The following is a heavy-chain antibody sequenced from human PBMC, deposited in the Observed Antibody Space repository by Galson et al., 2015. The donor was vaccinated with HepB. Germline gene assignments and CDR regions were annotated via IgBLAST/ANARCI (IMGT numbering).Heavy chain of an antibody. CDR1: GFTFSDYA. V-gene: IGHV3-23*01. CDR3: AKDRYTNYIYYFDY. CDR2: ISGSGDST. Sequence: SLRLSCAASGFTFSDYALNWVRQAPGKGLEWVSGISGSGDSTYYADSVKGRFTISRDNSKNTLYLQMNSLRAEDTAIYYCAKDRYTNYIYYFDYWGLGTLVTVSS. D-gene: IGHD4-11*01. J-gene: IGHJ4*02.